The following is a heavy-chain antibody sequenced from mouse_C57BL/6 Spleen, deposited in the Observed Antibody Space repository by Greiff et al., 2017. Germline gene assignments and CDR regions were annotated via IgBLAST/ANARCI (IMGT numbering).Heavy chain of an antibody. D-gene: IGHD2-3*01. J-gene: IGHJ2*01. CDR2: INYDGSST. CDR1: GFTFSDYY. Sequence: EVQRVESEGGLVQPGSSMKLSCTASGFTFSDYYMAWVRQVPEKGLEWVANINYDGSSTYYLDSLKSRFIISRDNAKNILYLQMSSLKSEDTATYYCARVDGYYPYFDYWGQGTTLTVSS. CDR3: ARVDGYYPYFDY. V-gene: IGHV5-16*01.